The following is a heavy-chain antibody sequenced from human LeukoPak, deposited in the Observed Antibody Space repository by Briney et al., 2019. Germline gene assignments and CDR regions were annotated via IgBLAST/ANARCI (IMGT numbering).Heavy chain of an antibody. CDR1: GFTFCDYG. CDR3: AKDPHNSNESRGNYVHFDY. J-gene: IGHJ4*02. D-gene: IGHD3-22*01. CDR2: ISGTGGST. V-gene: IGHV3-23*01. Sequence: GGSLRLSCPAPGFTFCDYGRGGVRQAPGKGLEWVSDISGTGGSTYYADSVKGRFTISRDNSKTTLYLQMNRLRAEDTAVYYCAKDPHNSNESRGNYVHFDYWGQGTLVTVSS.